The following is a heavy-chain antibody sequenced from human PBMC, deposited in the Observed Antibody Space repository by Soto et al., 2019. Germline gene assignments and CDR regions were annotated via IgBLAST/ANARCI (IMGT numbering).Heavy chain of an antibody. CDR2: ISYDGSNK. Sequence: QVQLVESGGGVVQPGRPLRLSCAASGFTFSSYAMHWVRQAPGKGLEWVAVISYDGSNKYYADSVKGRFTISRDNSKNTLYLQMNSLRAEDTAVYYCAKDVLRFLEWLAYGMDVWGQGTTVTVSS. CDR3: AKDVLRFLEWLAYGMDV. CDR1: GFTFSSYA. J-gene: IGHJ6*02. D-gene: IGHD3-3*01. V-gene: IGHV3-30-3*01.